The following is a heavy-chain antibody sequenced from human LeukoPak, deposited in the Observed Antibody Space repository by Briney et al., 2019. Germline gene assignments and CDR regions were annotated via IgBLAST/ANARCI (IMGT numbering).Heavy chain of an antibody. V-gene: IGHV3-23*01. Sequence: GGSLRLSCAASGFTFSSYAMSWVRQAPGKGLEWVSAISGSGGSTYYADSVKGRFTISRDNSKNTLYLQMNSLRAEDTAVYYRATLDSRFDWLLYENYWGQGTLVTVSS. CDR1: GFTFSSYA. J-gene: IGHJ4*02. CDR2: ISGSGGST. D-gene: IGHD3-9*01. CDR3: ATLDSRFDWLLYENY.